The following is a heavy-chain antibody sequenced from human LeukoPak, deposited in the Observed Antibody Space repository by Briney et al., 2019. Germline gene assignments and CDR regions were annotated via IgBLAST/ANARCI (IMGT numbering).Heavy chain of an antibody. CDR2: IYTSGST. J-gene: IGHJ5*02. V-gene: IGHV4-4*07. Sequence: SETLSLTCTVSGGSISSYHWSWIRQPAGKGLEWIGRIYTSGSTNYNPSLKSRVTMSVDTSKNQFSLKLSSVTAADTAVYYCARDLSELLWFGELLYGWFDPWGQGTLVTVSS. CDR1: GGSISSYH. CDR3: ARDLSELLWFGELLYGWFDP. D-gene: IGHD3-10*01.